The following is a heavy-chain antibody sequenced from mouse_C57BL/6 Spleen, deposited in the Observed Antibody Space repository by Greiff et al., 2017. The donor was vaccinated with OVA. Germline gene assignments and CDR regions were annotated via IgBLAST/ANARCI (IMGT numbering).Heavy chain of an antibody. V-gene: IGHV5-6*01. D-gene: IGHD1-1*01. CDR3: ARQRYYGSSYWYFDV. CDR2: ISSGGSYT. J-gene: IGHJ1*03. Sequence: EVKLMESGGDLVKPGGSLKLSCAASGFTLSSYGMSWVRQTPDKRLEWVATISSGGSYTYYPDSVKGRFTISRDNAKNTLYLQMSSLKSEDTAMYYCARQRYYGSSYWYFDVWGTGTTVTVSS. CDR1: GFTLSSYG.